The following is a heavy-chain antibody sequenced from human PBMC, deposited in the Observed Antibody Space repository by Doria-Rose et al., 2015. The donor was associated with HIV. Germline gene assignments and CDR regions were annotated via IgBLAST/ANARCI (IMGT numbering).Heavy chain of an antibody. CDR1: GVSLSSPGMG. D-gene: IGHD6-13*01. CDR3: ARIKSSRWYHKYYFDF. V-gene: IGHV2-26*01. J-gene: IGHJ4*02. Sequence: QITLKESGPVLVKPTETLTPTCTVSGVSLSSPGMGVSWIRQPPGQALEWLANTFSDDERSYKTYLKSRLTISSGTSKSQVVLTMTDMDPVDTATYYCARIKSSRWYHKYYFDFWGQGTLVIVSA. CDR2: TFSDDER.